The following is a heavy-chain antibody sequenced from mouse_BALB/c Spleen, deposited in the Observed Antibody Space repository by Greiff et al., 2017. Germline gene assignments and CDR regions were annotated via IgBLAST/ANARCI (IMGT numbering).Heavy chain of an antibody. D-gene: IGHD2-4*01. J-gene: IGHJ3*01. CDR1: GFNIKDTY. Sequence: VQLQQSGAELVKPGASVKLSCTASGFNIKDTYMHWVKQRPEQGLEWIGRIDPANGNTKYDPKFQGKATITADTSSNTAYLQLSSLTSEDTAVYYCARSGYDYDGAWFAYWGQGTLVTVSA. V-gene: IGHV14-3*02. CDR3: ARSGYDYDGAWFAY. CDR2: IDPANGNT.